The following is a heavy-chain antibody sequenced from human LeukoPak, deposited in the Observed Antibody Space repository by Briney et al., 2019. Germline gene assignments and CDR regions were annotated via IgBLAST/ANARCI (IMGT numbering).Heavy chain of an antibody. CDR1: GDIFNSYS. CDR2: IIPIFGST. V-gene: IGHV1-69*05. D-gene: IGHD1-26*01. J-gene: IGHJ6*03. Sequence: ASVKVSCNASGDIFNSYSVSWVRQAPGQGLELMGGIIPIFGSTNYAQKFQGRVTITTDQSTRTAYMELNSLSSDATAVYYCARVGRSRGSLPNSYYYMDVWGKGTTVAVSS. CDR3: ARVGRSRGSLPNSYYYMDV.